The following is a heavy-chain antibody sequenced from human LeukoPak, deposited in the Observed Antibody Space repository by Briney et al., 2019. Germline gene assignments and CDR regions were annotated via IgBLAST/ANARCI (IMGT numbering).Heavy chain of an antibody. J-gene: IGHJ5*02. CDR3: ARDEGRLRLGELSLFPWFDP. D-gene: IGHD3-16*02. CDR1: GGSISSSSYY. Sequence: PPETLSLTCTVSGGSISSSSYYWGWIRQPPGKGLEWIGSIYYSGSTYYNPSLKSRVTISVDTSKNQFSLKLSSVTAADTAVYYCARDEGRLRLGELSLFPWFDPWGQGTLVTVSS. CDR2: IYYSGST. V-gene: IGHV4-39*07.